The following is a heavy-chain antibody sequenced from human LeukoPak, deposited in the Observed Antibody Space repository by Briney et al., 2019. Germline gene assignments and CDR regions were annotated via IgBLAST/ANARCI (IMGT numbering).Heavy chain of an antibody. CDR2: INWNGGST. J-gene: IGHJ4*02. V-gene: IGHV3-20*04. D-gene: IGHD6-19*01. CDR1: GFTFDDYG. Sequence: PGGSLRFSCAASGFTFDDYGMSWVRQAPGKGLEWVSGINWNGGSTGYADSVKGRFTISRDNAKNSLYLQMNSLRAEDTALYYCARGLGSGWSPFFWGQGTLVTVSS. CDR3: ARGLGSGWSPFF.